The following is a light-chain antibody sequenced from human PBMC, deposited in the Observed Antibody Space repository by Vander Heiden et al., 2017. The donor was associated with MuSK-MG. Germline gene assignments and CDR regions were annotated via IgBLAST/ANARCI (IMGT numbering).Light chain of an antibody. V-gene: IGKV1-17*01. J-gene: IGKJ4*01. CDR1: QGIGSS. CDR3: RQHVSYPLT. CDR2: SAS. Sequence: DLHITPSPFSLSGTIGDRVTITCRASQGIGSSLTWYQQKPGKAPKRLIYSASNLQSGVPSRFSGSGSGTEFTLTISSLQPEDFATYYCRQHVSYPLTFGGGTKVEIK.